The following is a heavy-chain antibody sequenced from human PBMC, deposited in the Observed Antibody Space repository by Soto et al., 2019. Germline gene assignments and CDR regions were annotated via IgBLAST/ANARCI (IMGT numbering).Heavy chain of an antibody. CDR3: ARGVDRGYSGYDF. CDR1: GFTFSSYE. D-gene: IGHD5-12*01. Sequence: EVQLVESGGGLVQPGGSLRLSCAASGFTFSSYEMNWVRQAPGKGLEWVSYISSSGSTIYYADSVKGRFTISRDNAKNSLYLQMNSLRADDTAVYYCARGVDRGYSGYDFWGQGTLVTVSS. V-gene: IGHV3-48*03. J-gene: IGHJ4*02. CDR2: ISSSGSTI.